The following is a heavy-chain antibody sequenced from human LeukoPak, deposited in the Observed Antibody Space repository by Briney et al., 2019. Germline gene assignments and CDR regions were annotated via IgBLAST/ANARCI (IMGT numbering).Heavy chain of an antibody. J-gene: IGHJ5*02. CDR3: ARVLRRITMVRGAPFDP. V-gene: IGHV4-39*07. CDR2: IYYSGST. CDR1: GGSISSSSYY. D-gene: IGHD3-10*01. Sequence: SETLSLTCTVSGGSISSSSYYWGWIRQPPGKGLEWIGSIYYSGSTYYNPSLKSRVTISVDTSKNQFSLKLSSVTAADTAVYYCARVLRRITMVRGAPFDPWGQGTLVTVSS.